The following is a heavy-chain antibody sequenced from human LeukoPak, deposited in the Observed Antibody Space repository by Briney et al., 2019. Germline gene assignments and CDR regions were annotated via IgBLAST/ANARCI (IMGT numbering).Heavy chain of an antibody. CDR3: ARPRPRAIVVPAAFRANCYYYMDV. CDR1: GGSFSGYY. D-gene: IGHD2-2*01. CDR2: INHSGST. J-gene: IGHJ6*03. V-gene: IGHV4-34*01. Sequence: SETLSLTCAVYGGSFSGYYWSWIRQPPGKGLEWIGEINHSGSTNYNPSLKSRVTISVDTSKNQFSLKLSSVTAADTAVYYCARPRPRAIVVPAAFRANCYYYMDVWGKGTTVTVSS.